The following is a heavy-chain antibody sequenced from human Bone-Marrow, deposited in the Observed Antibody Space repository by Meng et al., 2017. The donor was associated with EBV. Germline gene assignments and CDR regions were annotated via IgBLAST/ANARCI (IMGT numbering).Heavy chain of an antibody. CDR1: GFTFSSCA. CDR2: ISGSGDST. V-gene: IGHV3-23*04. D-gene: IGHD3-22*01. Sequence: EVQLVESGGDLVQSGGSLRVSCVASGFTFSSCAMSWVRQAPGKGLEWVSSISGSGDSTYYADSVKGRFTISRDNSKNTLYLQMNSLRVEDTAVYYCAKDMAPTGYRRYDSSAFSDYWGQGTLVTVSS. CDR3: AKDMAPTGYRRYDSSAFSDY. J-gene: IGHJ4*02.